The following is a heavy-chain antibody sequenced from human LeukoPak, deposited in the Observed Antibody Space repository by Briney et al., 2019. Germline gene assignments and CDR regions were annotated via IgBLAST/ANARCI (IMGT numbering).Heavy chain of an antibody. CDR3: AKGGSTSWWSYGMDV. CDR1: GFTFSSYG. Sequence: GGSLRLSCAASGFTFSSYGMHWVRQAPGKGLEWVAVIWYDGSNKYYADSVKGRFTISRDNSKNTLYLQMNSLRAEDTAVFYCAKGGSTSWWSYGMDVWGQGTTVTVSS. J-gene: IGHJ6*02. D-gene: IGHD2-2*01. CDR2: IWYDGSNK. V-gene: IGHV3-33*06.